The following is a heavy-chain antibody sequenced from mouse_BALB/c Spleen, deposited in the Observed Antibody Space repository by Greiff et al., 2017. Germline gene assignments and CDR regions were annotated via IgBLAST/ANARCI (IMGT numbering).Heavy chain of an antibody. CDR3: TRLGDYDDYFDY. CDR1: GYSFTSYW. V-gene: IGHV1-5*01. J-gene: IGHJ2*01. CDR2: IYPGNSDT. Sequence: VQLKQSGTVLARPGASVKMSCKASGYSFTSYWMHWVKQRPGQGLEWIGAIYPGNSDTSYNQKFKGKAKLTAVTSASTAYMELSSLTNEDSAVYYCTRLGDYDDYFDYWGQGTTLTVSS. D-gene: IGHD2-4*01.